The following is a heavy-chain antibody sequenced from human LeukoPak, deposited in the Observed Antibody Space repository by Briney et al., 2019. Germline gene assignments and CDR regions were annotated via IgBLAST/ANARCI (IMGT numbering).Heavy chain of an antibody. J-gene: IGHJ4*02. Sequence: GGPLRLSCAASGFTFSSYAMSWVRQAPGKGLEWVSAISGSGDSTYYADSVKGRFTISRDNSKNTLYLQMNSLRAEDTAVYYCAKGRFNYYFDYWGQGTLVTVSS. D-gene: IGHD3-16*01. CDR3: AKGRFNYYFDY. CDR2: ISGSGDST. CDR1: GFTFSSYA. V-gene: IGHV3-23*01.